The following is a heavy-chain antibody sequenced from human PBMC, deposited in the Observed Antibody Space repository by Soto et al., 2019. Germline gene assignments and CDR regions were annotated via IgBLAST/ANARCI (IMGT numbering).Heavy chain of an antibody. CDR3: ARWGDEGTYYDILTGYPNSD. D-gene: IGHD3-9*01. V-gene: IGHV1-18*01. CDR1: GYTFTSYG. J-gene: IGHJ4*02. Sequence: ASVKVSCKASGYTFTSYGISWVRQAPGQGLEWLGWISAYNGNTNYAQKLQGRVTMTTDTSTSTAYMELRSLRSDDTAVYYCARWGDEGTYYDILTGYPNSDWGQGTLVTVSS. CDR2: ISAYNGNT.